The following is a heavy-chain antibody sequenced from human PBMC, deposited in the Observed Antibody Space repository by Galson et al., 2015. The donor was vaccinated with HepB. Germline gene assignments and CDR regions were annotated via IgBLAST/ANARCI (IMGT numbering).Heavy chain of an antibody. J-gene: IGHJ6*02. V-gene: IGHV3-48*04. CDR2: ISGSSSSI. CDR1: GFAFSSYS. D-gene: IGHD1-26*01. CDR3: ARDVGDFYYYGMDV. Sequence: SLRLSCAASGFAFSSYSMNWVRQAPGKGLEWVSYISGSSSSIYYADSVKGRFAISSDNAKKSLSLQMNSLRAEDTAVYYCARDVGDFYYYGMDVCGQGTTVTVSS.